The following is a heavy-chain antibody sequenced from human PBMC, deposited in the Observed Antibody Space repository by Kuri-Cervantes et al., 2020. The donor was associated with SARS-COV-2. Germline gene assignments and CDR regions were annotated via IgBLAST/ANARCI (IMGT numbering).Heavy chain of an antibody. CDR1: GFTFSDYY. J-gene: IGHJ4*02. CDR3: AKEKQAGKEGLLSFDY. Sequence: GESLKISCAASGFTFSDYYMSWIRQAPGKGLEWVSYISSSGSTIYHADSVKGRFTISRDNAKNSLYLQMNSLRAEDTAVYYCAKEKQAGKEGLLSFDYWGQGTLVTVSS. V-gene: IGHV3-11*04. D-gene: IGHD1-1*01. CDR2: ISSSGSTI.